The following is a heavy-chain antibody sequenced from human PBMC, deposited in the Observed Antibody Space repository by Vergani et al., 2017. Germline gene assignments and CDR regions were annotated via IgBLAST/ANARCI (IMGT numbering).Heavy chain of an antibody. Sequence: QLQLQESCPGLVKPSETLFLTCTVSGGPISSSSYYWGWIRQPPGKGLEWIGRIYYSGSTYYNPSLKSRVTISVDTSKNQFSLKLSSVTAADTAVYYCARPGASEMVPFDYWGQGALVTVSS. D-gene: IGHD1-26*01. V-gene: IGHV4-39*01. J-gene: IGHJ4*02. CDR1: GGPISSSSYY. CDR2: IYYSGST. CDR3: ARPGASEMVPFDY.